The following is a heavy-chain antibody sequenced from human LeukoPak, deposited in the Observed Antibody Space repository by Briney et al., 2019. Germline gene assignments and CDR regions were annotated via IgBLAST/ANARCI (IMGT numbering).Heavy chain of an antibody. CDR1: GFTFSSYW. D-gene: IGHD4-17*01. J-gene: IGHJ3*02. CDR2: ISSDGSNK. V-gene: IGHV3-30*18. Sequence: GGSLRLSCAASGFTFSSYWMSWVRQAPGKGLEWVAVISSDGSNKYYADSMKGRFTISRDNSKNTLYLQMNSLRAEDTAVYYCAKDPYGDYTYAFDIWGQGTMVTVSS. CDR3: AKDPYGDYTYAFDI.